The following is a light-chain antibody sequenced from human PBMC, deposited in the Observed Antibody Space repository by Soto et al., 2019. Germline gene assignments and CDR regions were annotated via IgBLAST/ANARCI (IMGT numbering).Light chain of an antibody. CDR3: SSYTSSSTWV. CDR2: DVS. Sequence: QSVLTQPASVSGSPGQSIAISCTGTSSDVGDYNYVSWYQQHPGKTPNLMIYDVSNRPSGVSNRFSGSKSGNTASLTISGLQAEDEADYYCSSYTSSSTWVFGGGTKLTVL. V-gene: IGLV2-14*01. CDR1: SSDVGDYNY. J-gene: IGLJ3*02.